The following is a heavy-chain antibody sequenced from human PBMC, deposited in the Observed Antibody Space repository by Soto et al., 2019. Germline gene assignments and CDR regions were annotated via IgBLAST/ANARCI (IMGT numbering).Heavy chain of an antibody. J-gene: IGHJ4*02. CDR1: GFTFSDYY. V-gene: IGHV3-11*01. Sequence: PGGSLRLSCAASGFTFSDYYMSWIRQAPGKGLEWVSYISSSGSSIYYADSVKGRFTISRDNAKNSLYLQMNSLRAEDTAVYYCARPPFYYDSSYSGYWGQGTLVTAPQ. CDR2: ISSSGSSI. CDR3: ARPPFYYDSSYSGY. D-gene: IGHD3-22*01.